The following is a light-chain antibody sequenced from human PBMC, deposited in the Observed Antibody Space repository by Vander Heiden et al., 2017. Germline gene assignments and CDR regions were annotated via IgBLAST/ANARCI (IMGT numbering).Light chain of an antibody. CDR1: RGHSNFV. Sequence: QLVLAQSPSASASLGASVKPTCTLRRGHSNFVIAWHQQQPEKGPRFLMMLNSDGSHNKGDGIPDRFSGSSSGAERYLTISSLQSEDEADYYCQSWGTGIVFGGGTKLTVL. J-gene: IGLJ2*01. CDR3: QSWGTGIV. V-gene: IGLV4-69*02. CDR2: LNSDGSH.